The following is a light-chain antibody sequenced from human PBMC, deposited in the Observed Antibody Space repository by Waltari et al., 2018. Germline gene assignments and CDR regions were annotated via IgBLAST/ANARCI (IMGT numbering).Light chain of an antibody. V-gene: IGKV3-11*01. CDR2: DAS. J-gene: IGKJ1*01. CDR1: QRISTY. CDR3: QQRSDLPPIT. Sequence: VLTQSPATLSLSPGERATLSCRASQRISTYLAWYQQKPGQAPRLLISDASYRATGIPARFSGSGSGTDFTLTISSLEPEDFAVYYCQQRSDLPPITFGQGTKVEI.